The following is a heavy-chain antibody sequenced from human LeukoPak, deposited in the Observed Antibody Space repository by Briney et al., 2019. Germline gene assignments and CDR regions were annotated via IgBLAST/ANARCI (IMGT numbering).Heavy chain of an antibody. D-gene: IGHD6-19*01. V-gene: IGHV3-30*18. CDR2: ISYDGSNK. J-gene: IGHJ4*02. CDR3: AKDGDSGWYRTGFDY. Sequence: GRSLRLSCAASGFTFSSYGMHWVRQAPGKGLEWVAVISYDGSNKYYADSVKGRFTISRDNSKNTLYLQMNSLRAEDTAVYYCAKDGDSGWYRTGFDYWGQGTLVTVSS. CDR1: GFTFSSYG.